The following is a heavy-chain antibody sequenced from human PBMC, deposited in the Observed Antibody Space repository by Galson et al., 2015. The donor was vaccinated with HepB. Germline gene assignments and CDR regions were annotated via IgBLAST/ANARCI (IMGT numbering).Heavy chain of an antibody. Sequence: SLRLSCAASGFTFSDAWMSWVRQAPGKGLEWVGRMENETDGGTTDDSAPGQGRVTVSRDDSKITLDLQMNSLKTEDTAVYYCTTDRKVVVPFAFDIWGQGTMVTVSS. CDR1: GFTFSDAW. CDR3: TTDRKVVVPFAFDI. D-gene: IGHD3-22*01. CDR2: MENETDGGTT. J-gene: IGHJ3*02. V-gene: IGHV3-15*04.